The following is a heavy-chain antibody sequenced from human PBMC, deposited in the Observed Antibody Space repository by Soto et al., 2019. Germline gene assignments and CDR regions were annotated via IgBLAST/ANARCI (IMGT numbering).Heavy chain of an antibody. J-gene: IGHJ4*02. CDR1: GFTFNKYW. CDR2: IKEDGDQT. D-gene: IGHD3-16*01. Sequence: GSLRLSCAASGFTFNKYWMSWVRQAPGKGLEWVANIKEDGDQTYYVDSVKGRFTISRDNAKNSLYLQMNTLRAEDTAVYFCARVKRSSTYSDFDSWGQGTLVTVSS. V-gene: IGHV3-7*03. CDR3: ARVKRSSTYSDFDS.